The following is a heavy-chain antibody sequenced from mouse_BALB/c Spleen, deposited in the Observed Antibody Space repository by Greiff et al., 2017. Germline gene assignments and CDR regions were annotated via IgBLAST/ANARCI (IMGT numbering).Heavy chain of an antibody. V-gene: IGHV3-8*02. CDR3: ARYDYYGSKAMDY. Sequence: EVQLVESGPSLVKPSQTLSLTCSVTGDSITSGYWNWIRKFPGNKLEYMGYISYSGSTYYNPSLKSRISITRDTSKNQYYLQLNSVTTEDTATYYCARYDYYGSKAMDYWGQGTSVTVSS. CDR2: ISYSGST. J-gene: IGHJ4*01. CDR1: GDSITSGY. D-gene: IGHD1-1*01.